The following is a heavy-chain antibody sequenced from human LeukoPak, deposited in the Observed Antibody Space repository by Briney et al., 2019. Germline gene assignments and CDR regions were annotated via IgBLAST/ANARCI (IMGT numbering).Heavy chain of an antibody. CDR3: ARTAYYYDSSGYDEAFDI. CDR1: GFTVSSNY. Sequence: GGSLRLSCAASGFTVSSNYMSWVRQAPGKGLEWVSVIYSGGSTYYADSVKGRFTISRDNSKNTLYLQMNSLRAEDTAVYYCARTAYYYDSSGYDEAFDIWGQGTMVTVSS. CDR2: IYSGGST. J-gene: IGHJ3*02. D-gene: IGHD3-22*01. V-gene: IGHV3-53*01.